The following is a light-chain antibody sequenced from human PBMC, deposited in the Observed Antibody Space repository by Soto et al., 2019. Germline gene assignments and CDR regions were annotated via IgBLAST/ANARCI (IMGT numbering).Light chain of an antibody. CDR3: QQLTSYPLT. J-gene: IGKJ4*01. Sequence: IQLTQSPFSLSESVGDRVAITCRAGQGISSYLAWYQQKPGKAPKLLIYAASTLQSGVPSRFSGSGSGADFILTISSLQPEDFATYYCQQLTSYPLTYGGGTKVDIK. CDR1: QGISSY. V-gene: IGKV1-9*01. CDR2: AAS.